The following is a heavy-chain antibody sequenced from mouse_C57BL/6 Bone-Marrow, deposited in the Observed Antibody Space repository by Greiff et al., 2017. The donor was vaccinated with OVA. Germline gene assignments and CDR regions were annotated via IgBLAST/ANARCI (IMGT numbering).Heavy chain of an antibody. D-gene: IGHD2-3*01. CDR2: INPNNGGT. Sequence: VQLQQSGPELVKPGASVKISCKASGYTFTDYYMNWVKQSHGKSLEWIGDINPNNGGTSYNQKFKGKATLTVDKSSSTAYMELRSLTSEDSAVYYCARWYDGYFLYAMDYWGQGTSVTVSS. J-gene: IGHJ4*01. CDR3: ARWYDGYFLYAMDY. V-gene: IGHV1-26*01. CDR1: GYTFTDYY.